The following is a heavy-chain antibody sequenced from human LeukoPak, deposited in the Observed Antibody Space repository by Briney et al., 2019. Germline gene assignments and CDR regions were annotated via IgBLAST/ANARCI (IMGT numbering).Heavy chain of an antibody. D-gene: IGHD1-26*01. V-gene: IGHV3-21*01. J-gene: IGHJ6*03. CDR1: GFTFSSYW. Sequence: GGSLRLSCAASGFTFSSYWMSWVRQAPGKGLEWVSSISSSSSYIYYADSVKGRFTISRDNAKNSLYLQMNSLRAEDTAVYYCARDPYSGSYGNYYYYFMDVWGKGTTVTISS. CDR3: ARDPYSGSYGNYYYYFMDV. CDR2: ISSSSSYI.